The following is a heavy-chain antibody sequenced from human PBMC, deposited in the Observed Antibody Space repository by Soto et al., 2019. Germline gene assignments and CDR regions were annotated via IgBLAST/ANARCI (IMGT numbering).Heavy chain of an antibody. CDR3: ARLPNYDFWSGYSTKRDY. Sequence: ASVKLSCKAAGGAFSSYAISGGRQAPGQGLEWMGGIIPIFGTANYAQKFQGRVTITADESTSTAYMELSSLRSEDTAVYYCARLPNYDFWSGYSTKRDYWGQGTLVTVSS. D-gene: IGHD3-3*01. CDR2: IIPIFGTA. CDR1: GGAFSSYA. V-gene: IGHV1-69*13. J-gene: IGHJ4*02.